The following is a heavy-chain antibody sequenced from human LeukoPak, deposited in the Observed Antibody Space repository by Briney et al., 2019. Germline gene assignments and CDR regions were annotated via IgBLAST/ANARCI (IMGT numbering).Heavy chain of an antibody. D-gene: IGHD3-22*01. J-gene: IGHJ4*02. Sequence: SVKVSCKASGYAFTGYSMHWVRQAPGQRLEWMGRIIPILGIANYAQKFQGRVTITADKSTSTAYMELSSLRSDDTAVYYCARDCYYDSSGYCDYWGQGTLVTVSS. V-gene: IGHV1-69*04. CDR1: GYAFTGYS. CDR3: ARDCYYDSSGYCDY. CDR2: IIPILGIA.